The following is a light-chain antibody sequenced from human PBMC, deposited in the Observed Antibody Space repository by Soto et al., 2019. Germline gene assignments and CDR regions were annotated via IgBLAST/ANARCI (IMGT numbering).Light chain of an antibody. J-gene: IGKJ4*01. V-gene: IGKV3-11*01. CDR1: QSVSSY. CDR2: DAS. CDR3: QQRSNWPLT. Sequence: EIVLTQSPATLSLSPGERATLSCRASQSVSSYLAWYQQKPGQAPRLLIYDASNRATGIPARFSGSGSGTAFTLPISSLEPEDFAVYSCQQRSNWPLTFGGGTKVEIK.